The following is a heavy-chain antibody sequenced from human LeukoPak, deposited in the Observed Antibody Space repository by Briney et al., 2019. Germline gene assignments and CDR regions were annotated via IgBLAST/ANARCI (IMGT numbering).Heavy chain of an antibody. CDR3: ARDYGFWTGSLGFDY. Sequence: GASVKVSFKASGYTFTSYGISWVRQAPGQGLEWMGWISAYNGNTSYAQKLQGRVTMTTDTSTRTDYIELRTPRSDDTAVYYCARDYGFWTGSLGFDYWGQGTLVTVSS. D-gene: IGHD3-3*01. CDR2: ISAYNGNT. J-gene: IGHJ4*02. CDR1: GYTFTSYG. V-gene: IGHV1-18*01.